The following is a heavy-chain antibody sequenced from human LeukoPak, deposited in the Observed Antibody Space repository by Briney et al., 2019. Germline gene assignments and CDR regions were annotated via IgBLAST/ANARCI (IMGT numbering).Heavy chain of an antibody. CDR2: ISAYNGNT. CDR1: GYTFTSYG. CDR3: ARDRLLWFGEFTTLPNDY. J-gene: IGHJ4*02. D-gene: IGHD3-10*01. V-gene: IGHV1-18*01. Sequence: ASVKVSCKASGYTFTSYGISWVRQAPGQGLEWMGWISAYNGNTNYAQILQGRVTMTTDTSTSTAYMELRSLRSDDTAVYYCARDRLLWFGEFTTLPNDYWGQGTLVTVSS.